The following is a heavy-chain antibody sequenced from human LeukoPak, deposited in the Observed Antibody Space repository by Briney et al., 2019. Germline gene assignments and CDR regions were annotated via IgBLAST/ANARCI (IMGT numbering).Heavy chain of an antibody. CDR2: IYYSGST. D-gene: IGHD6-13*01. Sequence: PSETLSLTCTVSGGSISSYYWSWIRQLAGEGLEWIGYIYYSGSTNYNPSLKGRVTISVDTSKNQFSLKLSSVTAADTAVYYCASLGIAAAGSYYYGMDVWGQGTTVTVSS. CDR3: ASLGIAAAGSYYYGMDV. CDR1: GGSISSYY. V-gene: IGHV4-59*08. J-gene: IGHJ6*02.